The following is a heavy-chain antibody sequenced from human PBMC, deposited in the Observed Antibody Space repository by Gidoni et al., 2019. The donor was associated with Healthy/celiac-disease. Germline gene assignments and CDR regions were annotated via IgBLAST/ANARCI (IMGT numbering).Heavy chain of an antibody. CDR1: GFTFDDYA. CDR2: ISWDGGRT. CDR3: AKAYCSGGSCHNDY. D-gene: IGHD2-15*01. V-gene: IGHV3-43D*03. J-gene: IGHJ4*02. Sequence: EVQLVESGGVVVQPGGSLGLSCAASGFTFDDYALHWVRQAPGKGLEWVSLISWDGGRTYYADSVKGRFTISRDNSKNSLYLQMNSLRAEDTALYYCAKAYCSGGSCHNDYWGQGTLVTVSS.